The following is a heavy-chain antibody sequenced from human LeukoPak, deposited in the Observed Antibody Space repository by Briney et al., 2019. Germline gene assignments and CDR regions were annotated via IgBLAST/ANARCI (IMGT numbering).Heavy chain of an antibody. CDR2: IYYSGST. J-gene: IGHJ4*02. CDR1: GGSISSYY. CDR3: ARVNYDFWSGYYWTYYFDY. V-gene: IGHV4-59*01. Sequence: SETLSLTCTVSGGSISSYYWSWIRQPPEKGLEWIGYIYYSGSTNYNPSLKSRVTISVDTSKNQFSLKLSSVTAADTAVYYCARVNYDFWSGYYWTYYFDYWGQGTLVTVSS. D-gene: IGHD3-3*01.